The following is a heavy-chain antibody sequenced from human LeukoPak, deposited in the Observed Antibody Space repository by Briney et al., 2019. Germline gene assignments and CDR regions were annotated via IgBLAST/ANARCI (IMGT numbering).Heavy chain of an antibody. J-gene: IGHJ4*02. Sequence: GGSLRLSCAASGFTFSSYSMTWVRQAPGKGLEWVSYISSSSSTIYYADSVKGRFTISRDNAKNSLYLQMNSLRAEDTAVYYCAREQGGGYSYGRYYFDYWGQGTLVTVSS. CDR1: GFTFSSYS. V-gene: IGHV3-48*01. CDR3: AREQGGGYSYGRYYFDY. CDR2: ISSSSSTI. D-gene: IGHD5-18*01.